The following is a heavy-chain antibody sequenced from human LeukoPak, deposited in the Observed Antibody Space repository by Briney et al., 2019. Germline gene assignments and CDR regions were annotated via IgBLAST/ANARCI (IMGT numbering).Heavy chain of an antibody. CDR3: ARLTYYYDSSGWPYFDY. D-gene: IGHD3-22*01. J-gene: IGHJ4*02. V-gene: IGHV4-31*03. CDR2: IYYSGST. Sequence: SQTLSLTCTVSGGSISSGGYYWSWIRQHPGTGLEWIGYIYYSGSTYYNPSLKSRVTISVDTSKNQFSLKLGSVTAADTAVYYCARLTYYYDSSGWPYFDYWGQGTLVTVSS. CDR1: GGSISSGGYY.